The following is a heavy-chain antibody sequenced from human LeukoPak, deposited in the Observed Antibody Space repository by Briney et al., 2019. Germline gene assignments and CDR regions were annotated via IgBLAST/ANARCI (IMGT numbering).Heavy chain of an antibody. CDR2: INHSGST. CDR3: ARVRVRGVRYYMDV. D-gene: IGHD3-10*01. CDR1: GGSFSGCY. V-gene: IGHV4-34*01. J-gene: IGHJ6*03. Sequence: PSETLSLTCAVYGGSFSGCYWSWIRQPPGKGLEWIGEINHSGSTNYNPSLKSRVTISVDTSKNQFSLKLSSVTAADTAVYYCARVRVRGVRYYMDVWGKGTTVTVSS.